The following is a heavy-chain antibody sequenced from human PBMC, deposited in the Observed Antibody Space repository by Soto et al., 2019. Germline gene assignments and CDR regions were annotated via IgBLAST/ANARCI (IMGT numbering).Heavy chain of an antibody. CDR3: ARQSAAAGTIDYYYYGMDV. V-gene: IGHV5-51*01. CDR2: IYPGDSDT. J-gene: IGHJ6*02. Sequence: ESLKISCKGSGYSFTSYWIGWVRQMPGKGLEWMGIIYPGDSDTRYSPSFQGQVTISADKSISTAYLQWSSLKASDTAMYYCARQSAAAGTIDYYYYGMDVWGQGTTVTVSS. D-gene: IGHD6-13*01. CDR1: GYSFTSYW.